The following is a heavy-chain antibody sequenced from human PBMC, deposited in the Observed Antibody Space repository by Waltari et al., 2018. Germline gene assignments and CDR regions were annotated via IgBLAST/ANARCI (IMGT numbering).Heavy chain of an antibody. D-gene: IGHD2-2*02. CDR3: AKDKVWYQLLYPGMDV. J-gene: IGHJ6*02. V-gene: IGHV3-30*02. CDR1: GFTFSSYG. CDR2: IRYDGSNK. Sequence: QVQLVESGGGVVQPGGSLSLSCAASGFTFSSYGMHWVRQAPGKGLEWVAFIRYDGSNKYYADSVKGRFTISRDNSKNTLYLQMNSLRAEDTAVYYCAKDKVWYQLLYPGMDVWGQGTTVTVSS.